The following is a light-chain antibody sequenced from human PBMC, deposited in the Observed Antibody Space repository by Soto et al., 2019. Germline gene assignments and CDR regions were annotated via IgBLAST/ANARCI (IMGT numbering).Light chain of an antibody. CDR2: GAS. Sequence: EIVMTQSPATLSVSPGERATLSCRASQSVRSNLAWYQQNPGQAPRLLIYGASTRATGIPARFSGSGSGTEFTLTISSLQSEDFADYYCQQYNNWPPMAFGQGTKVEIK. CDR1: QSVRSN. CDR3: QQYNNWPPMA. J-gene: IGKJ1*01. V-gene: IGKV3-15*01.